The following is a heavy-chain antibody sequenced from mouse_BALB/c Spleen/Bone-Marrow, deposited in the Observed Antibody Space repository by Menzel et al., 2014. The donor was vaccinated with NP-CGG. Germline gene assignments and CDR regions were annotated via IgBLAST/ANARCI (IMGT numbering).Heavy chain of an antibody. J-gene: IGHJ2*01. V-gene: IGHV3-2*02. CDR2: INYSGST. CDR1: GYSITSDYA. Sequence: EVQRVESGPGLVKPSQSLSLTCTVTGYSITSDYAWSWIQQFPGNKLEWMGYINYSGSTSYNPSLKSRISITRDTSKNQFFLQLNSVTTEDTATYYCARGSHFDYWGQGTTLTVSS. CDR3: ARGSHFDY.